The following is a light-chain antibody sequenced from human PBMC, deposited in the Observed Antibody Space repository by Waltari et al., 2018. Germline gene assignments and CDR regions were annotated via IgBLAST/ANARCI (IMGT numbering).Light chain of an antibody. CDR1: NIGRKS. J-gene: IGLJ2*01. Sequence: SYVLTQPPSVSVAPGKTARISCGGNNIGRKSVHWYQQKPGQAPVLVIYDDSDRPSGIPERFSGSNSGNTATLTISRVGAGDEADYYCQVWDSSTHHVVFGGVTKLTVL. CDR3: QVWDSSTHHVV. CDR2: DDS. V-gene: IGLV3-21*04.